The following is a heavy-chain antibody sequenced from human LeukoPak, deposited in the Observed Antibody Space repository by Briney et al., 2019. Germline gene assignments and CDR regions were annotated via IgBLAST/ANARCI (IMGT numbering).Heavy chain of an antibody. CDR1: GGSIIDSSCY. Sequence: PSETLSLTCTVSGGSIIDSSCYWAWIRQPPGKGLEWIGSIYHSGSTYYNPSLKSRVTISVDTSKNQFSLKLSSVTAADTAVYYCAGDTPLSGSPIDYWGQGTLVTVSS. CDR3: AGDTPLSGSPIDY. D-gene: IGHD1-26*01. CDR2: IYHSGST. V-gene: IGHV4-39*07. J-gene: IGHJ4*02.